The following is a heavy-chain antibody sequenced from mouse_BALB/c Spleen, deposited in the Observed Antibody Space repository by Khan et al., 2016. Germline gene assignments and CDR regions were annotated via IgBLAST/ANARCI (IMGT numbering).Heavy chain of an antibody. CDR2: ISYSGTT. V-gene: IGHV3-2*02. CDR1: GYSITSDYA. J-gene: IGHJ4*01. D-gene: IGHD2-2*01. CDR3: AGWLDAMDY. Sequence: EVQLQESGPGLVKPSQSLSLTCTVTGYSITSDYAWNWIRQFPGNKLEWMGYISYSGTTTYNPSLKSRISITRDTSKNQFFLQLNSVTTEDTATDDCAGWLDAMDYWGQGTSVTVSS.